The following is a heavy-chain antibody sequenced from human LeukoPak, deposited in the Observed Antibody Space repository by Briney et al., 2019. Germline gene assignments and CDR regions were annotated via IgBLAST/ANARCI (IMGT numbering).Heavy chain of an antibody. D-gene: IGHD1-26*01. CDR2: IYSTGST. CDR3: ARTKSQSGSYRYYFDS. Sequence: SETLSLTCAVSGGSVGSGGHFWSWVQPPQGKGMEWIGYIYSTGSTNYNPSLKSRITMSVDTSKNQFSLKLSSVIAADTAVYYCARTKSQSGSYRYYFDSWGQGTLVTVSS. CDR1: GGSVGSGGHF. V-gene: IGHV4-61*08. J-gene: IGHJ4*02.